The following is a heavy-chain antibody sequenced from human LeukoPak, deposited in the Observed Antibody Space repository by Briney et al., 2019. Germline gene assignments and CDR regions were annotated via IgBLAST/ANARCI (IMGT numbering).Heavy chain of an antibody. Sequence: GESLNISCQGSRYSFTSDWIGWVRHTRRKGLEWMGIIYPGDSDTRYSPSFQGQVTISADKSISTAYLQWSSLKASDTAMYYCARHQTGYCSGGSGPFYFDYWGQGTLVTVSS. J-gene: IGHJ4*02. V-gene: IGHV5-51*01. CDR3: ARHQTGYCSGGSGPFYFDY. D-gene: IGHD2-15*01. CDR2: IYPGDSDT. CDR1: RYSFTSDW.